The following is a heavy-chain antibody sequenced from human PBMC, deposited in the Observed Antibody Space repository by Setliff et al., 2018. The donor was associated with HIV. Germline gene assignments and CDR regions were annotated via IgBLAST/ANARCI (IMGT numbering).Heavy chain of an antibody. D-gene: IGHD1-1*01. J-gene: IGHJ6*02. CDR1: GYPFNTYW. Sequence: GESLKISCKGSGYPFNTYWIGWVRQMPGKDLEGMGSIYPGDSDTRYRPSFEGQVTISADKSINTAYLQWRRLKASDTAIYYCATLQLDSVDVWGQGTTVTVSS. V-gene: IGHV5-51*01. CDR3: ATLQLDSVDV. CDR2: IYPGDSDT.